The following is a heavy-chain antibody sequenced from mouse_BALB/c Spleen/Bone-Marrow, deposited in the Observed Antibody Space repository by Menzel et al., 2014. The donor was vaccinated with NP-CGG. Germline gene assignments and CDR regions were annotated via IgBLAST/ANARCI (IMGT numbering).Heavy chain of an antibody. CDR3: ARDGITTATYYYAMDY. V-gene: IGHV1S127*01. D-gene: IGHD1-2*01. CDR1: GYSFTSYW. Sequence: QVQLQQPGPQLVRPGASVKISCKASGYSFTSYWMHWVKQRPGQGLEWIGMIDPSDSETRLNQKFKDKATLTVDKSSSTAYMQLSSPTSEDFAVDYCARDGITTATYYYAMDYWGQGTSVTVSS. J-gene: IGHJ4*01. CDR2: IDPSDSET.